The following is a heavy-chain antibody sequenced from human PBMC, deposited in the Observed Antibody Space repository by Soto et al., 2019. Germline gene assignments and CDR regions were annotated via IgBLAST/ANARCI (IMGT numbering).Heavy chain of an antibody. D-gene: IGHD6-19*01. CDR2: TGDGGT. CDR1: VFTFSSYG. V-gene: IGHV3-23*01. J-gene: IGHJ4*02. CDR3: ARGSSGWGVDY. Sequence: EVQLLESGGGLVQPGGSLRLSCTASVFTFSSYGMNWVRQAPGKGLEWVSATGDGGTYYADSVRGRFTISRDDSKNTLFLQMNTLTAEGTAVYYCARGSSGWGVDYWGQGTLVTVSS.